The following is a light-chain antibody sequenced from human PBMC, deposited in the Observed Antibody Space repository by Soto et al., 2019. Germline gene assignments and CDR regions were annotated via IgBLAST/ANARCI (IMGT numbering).Light chain of an antibody. CDR2: CAS. J-gene: IGKJ1*01. V-gene: IGKV4-1*01. CDR3: QHYYSIPWT. CDR1: QSVFSNSNNKNC. Sequence: DIVMTQSPDSLAVSLGERATINCKSSQSVFSNSNNKNCIAWYQQKSGQPPKLLIYCASSRESGVPDRFSGGGSGTDFTLTISRLQAEDVATYYCQHYYSIPWTFGQGTRVEIK.